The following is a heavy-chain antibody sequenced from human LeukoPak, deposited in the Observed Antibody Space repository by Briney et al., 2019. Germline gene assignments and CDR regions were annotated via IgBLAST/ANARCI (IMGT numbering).Heavy chain of an antibody. V-gene: IGHV4-4*02. Sequence: PSETLSLTCAVSGGSISGSNWWSWVRQPPGKGLEWIGEIYHSGSTNYNPSLKSRVTISVDKSKNQFSLKLSSVTAADTAVYYCARMPDHYGSSPDYWGQGTLVTVSS. CDR3: ARMPDHYGSSPDY. CDR1: GGSISGSNW. J-gene: IGHJ4*02. D-gene: IGHD3-10*01. CDR2: IYHSGST.